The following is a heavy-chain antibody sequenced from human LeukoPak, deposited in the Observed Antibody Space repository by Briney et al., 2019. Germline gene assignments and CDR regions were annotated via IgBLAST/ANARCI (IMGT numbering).Heavy chain of an antibody. CDR1: GYTFTSYA. CDR3: ARDLLPMVARPWFDP. Sequence: ASVKVSCKASGYTFTSYAMNWVRQAPGQGLEWMGWINTNTGNPTYAQGFTGRFVFSLDTSVSTAYLQISSLKAEDTAVYYCARDLLPMVARPWFDPWGQGTLVTVSS. D-gene: IGHD2-15*01. V-gene: IGHV7-4-1*02. CDR2: INTNTGNP. J-gene: IGHJ5*02.